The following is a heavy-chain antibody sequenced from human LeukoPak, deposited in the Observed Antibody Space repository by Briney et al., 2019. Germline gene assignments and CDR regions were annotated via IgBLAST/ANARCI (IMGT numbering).Heavy chain of an antibody. CDR2: IIPVFGTA. CDR1: GGTFSSYA. D-gene: IGHD3-22*01. Sequence: SVKVSCKASGGTFSSYAISWVRQAPGQGLEWMGGIIPVFGTANYAQKFQGRVTITADESTSTAYMELSSLRSEDTAVYYCARERLPDYYDSSAYRPFDPWGQGTLVTVSS. J-gene: IGHJ5*02. CDR3: ARERLPDYYDSSAYRPFDP. V-gene: IGHV1-69*01.